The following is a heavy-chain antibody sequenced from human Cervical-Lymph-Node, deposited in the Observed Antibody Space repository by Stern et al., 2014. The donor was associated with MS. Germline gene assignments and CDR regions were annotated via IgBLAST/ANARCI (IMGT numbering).Heavy chain of an antibody. CDR2: VSYDGTQR. V-gene: IGHV3-30-3*01. J-gene: IGHJ4*02. Sequence: VQLVESGGGVVQPGRSLSLSCVASGFTFSTYAMHWVRQAPGKGLEWVAFVSYDGTQRNSTDSVKARFTISRDNSKNTLYSHMNSLRDEDTAVYFCARGGRGVGLEYWGQGALVTVSS. CDR1: GFTFSTYA. D-gene: IGHD3-10*01. CDR3: ARGGRGVGLEY.